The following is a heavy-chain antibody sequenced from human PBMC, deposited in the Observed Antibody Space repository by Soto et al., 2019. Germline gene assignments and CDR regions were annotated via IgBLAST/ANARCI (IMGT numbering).Heavy chain of an antibody. CDR1: GYSFTSYW. D-gene: IGHD3-9*01. V-gene: IGHV5-10-1*01. Sequence: VESLKISCKGSGYSFTSYWIGWVRQMPGKGLEWMGSIDPSDSYTYYSPSFQGHVTISADKSISTAYLQWSSLKASDTAMYYCERRHYDFLTGYGMDVWGQGTTVTVSS. CDR3: ERRHYDFLTGYGMDV. J-gene: IGHJ6*02. CDR2: IDPSDSYT.